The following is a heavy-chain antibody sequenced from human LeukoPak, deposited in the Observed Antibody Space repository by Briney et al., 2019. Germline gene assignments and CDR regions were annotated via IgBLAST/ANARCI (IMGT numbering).Heavy chain of an antibody. Sequence: PGGSLRLSCAASGFTFSSYAMHWVRQAPGKGLEWVAVISYDGSNKYYADSVKGRFTISRDNAKNTLYLQMNSLRAEDTAVYYCARLLPFDYWGQGTLVTVSS. CDR2: ISYDGSNK. V-gene: IGHV3-30-3*01. D-gene: IGHD3-22*01. CDR1: GFTFSSYA. CDR3: ARLLPFDY. J-gene: IGHJ4*02.